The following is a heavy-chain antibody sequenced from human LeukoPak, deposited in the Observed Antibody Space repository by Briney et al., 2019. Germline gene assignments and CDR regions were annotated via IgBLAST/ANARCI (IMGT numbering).Heavy chain of an antibody. J-gene: IGHJ4*02. D-gene: IGHD6-19*01. Sequence: GASVKVSCKASGYTFTGYYMHWVRQAPGQGLEWMGWINPNSGGTNYAQKFQGRVTMTRDTSISTAYMELSRLRSDDAAVYYCARDYSSGWYFLIDYWGQGTLVTVSS. CDR1: GYTFTGYY. CDR3: ARDYSSGWYFLIDY. CDR2: INPNSGGT. V-gene: IGHV1-2*02.